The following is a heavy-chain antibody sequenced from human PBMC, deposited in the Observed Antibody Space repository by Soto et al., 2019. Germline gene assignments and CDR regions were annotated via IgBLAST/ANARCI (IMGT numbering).Heavy chain of an antibody. D-gene: IGHD7-27*01. CDR1: GGSISSSSYY. J-gene: IGHJ4*02. CDR2: IYYSGST. Sequence: SETLSLTCTVSGGSISSSSYYWGWIRQPPGKGLEWIGSIYYSGSTYYNPSLKSRVTISVDTSKNQFSLKLGSVTAADSAVYYCARHATDNNWGMVDYWGQGTLVTVSS. V-gene: IGHV4-39*01. CDR3: ARHATDNNWGMVDY.